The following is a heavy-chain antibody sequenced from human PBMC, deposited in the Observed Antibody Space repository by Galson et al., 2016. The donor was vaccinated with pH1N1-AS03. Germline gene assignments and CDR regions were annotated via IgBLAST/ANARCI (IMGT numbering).Heavy chain of an antibody. CDR1: GYIFTGFY. J-gene: IGHJ6*02. CDR3: ARDPRGPCSSATCATTYYFGMDV. Sequence: SVKVSCKASGYIFTGFYVNWVRQAPGQGLEWMGWINPNNGVTNYAQKFQAWVTMTGDTSISTAYMEIYGLKSDNTAVYYCARDPRGPCSSATCATTYYFGMDVWGQGTTVIVSS. D-gene: IGHD1-26*01. V-gene: IGHV1-2*04. CDR2: INPNNGVT.